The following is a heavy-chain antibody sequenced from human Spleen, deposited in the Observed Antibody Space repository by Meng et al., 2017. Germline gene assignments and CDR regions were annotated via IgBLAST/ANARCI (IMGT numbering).Heavy chain of an antibody. Sequence: QVQVVQSGAEVKEPGASVRVSCKASGYTFGSYGICWVRQAPGQGLEWMGWFVNYVDTYPAPKFQGRVTMTTDTHTNTAFMELRSLTSDDTAVYYCASGTPGRSYCDYWGQGTLVTV. CDR2: FVNYVDT. CDR3: ASGTPGRSYCDY. CDR1: GYTFGSYG. D-gene: IGHD2-15*01. J-gene: IGHJ4*02. V-gene: IGHV1-18*01.